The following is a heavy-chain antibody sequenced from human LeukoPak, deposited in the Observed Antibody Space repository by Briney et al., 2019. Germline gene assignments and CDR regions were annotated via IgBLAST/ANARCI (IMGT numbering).Heavy chain of an antibody. Sequence: SETLSLTCTVSGGSISSYYWSWIRQPAGKGLEWIGRIYTSGSTNYNPSLKSRVTMSVDTSKNEFSLKLSSVTAADTDVYYCPREGYYDRSGRPEHWGPGDLVNVSS. CDR2: IYTSGST. V-gene: IGHV4-4*07. J-gene: IGHJ4*03. D-gene: IGHD3-22*01. CDR3: PREGYYDRSGRPEH. CDR1: GGSISSYY.